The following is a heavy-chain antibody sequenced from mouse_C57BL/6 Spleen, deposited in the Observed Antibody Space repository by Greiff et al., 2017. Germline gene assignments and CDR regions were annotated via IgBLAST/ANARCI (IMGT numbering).Heavy chain of an antibody. CDR1: GYTFTDYY. Sequence: VQLQQSGPELVKPGASVKISCKASGYTFTDYYMNWVKQSHGKSLEWIGDINPNNGGTSYNQKFKGKATLTVDKSSSTAYMELRSLTSEDSAVXYCAGPWFAYWGQGTLVTVSA. CDR3: AGPWFAY. J-gene: IGHJ3*01. CDR2: INPNNGGT. V-gene: IGHV1-26*01.